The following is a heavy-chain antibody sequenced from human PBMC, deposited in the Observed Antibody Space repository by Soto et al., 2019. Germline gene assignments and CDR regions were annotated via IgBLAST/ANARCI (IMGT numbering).Heavy chain of an antibody. J-gene: IGHJ4*02. CDR3: AKDYYDSSGYYCPFDY. D-gene: IGHD3-22*01. CDR2: ISGSGGST. CDR1: GFTFSSYA. V-gene: IGHV3-23*01. Sequence: LRLSCAASGFTFSSYAMSWVRQAPGKGLEWVSAISGSGGSTYYADSVKGRFTISRDNSKNTLYLQMNSLRAEDTAVYYCAKDYYDSSGYYCPFDYWGQGTLVTVSS.